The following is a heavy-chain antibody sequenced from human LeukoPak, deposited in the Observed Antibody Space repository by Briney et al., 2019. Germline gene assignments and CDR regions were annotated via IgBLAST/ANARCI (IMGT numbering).Heavy chain of an antibody. CDR1: GGTFSSYA. J-gene: IGHJ3*02. D-gene: IGHD5-24*01. CDR3: ARDRLVYGHNPDAFDI. Sequence: ASVKVSCKASGGTFSSYAISWVRQAPGQGLEWMGGIIPIFGTANYAQKLQGRVTMTTDTSTSTAYMELRSLRSDDTAVYYCARDRLVYGHNPDAFDIWGQGTMVTVSS. CDR2: IIPIFGTA. V-gene: IGHV1-69*05.